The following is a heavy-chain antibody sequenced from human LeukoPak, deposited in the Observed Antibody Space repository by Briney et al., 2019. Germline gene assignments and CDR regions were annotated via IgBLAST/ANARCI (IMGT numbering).Heavy chain of an antibody. CDR2: ISYDGSNK. CDR3: AKRGGSYFDY. CDR1: GFTFSSYA. V-gene: IGHV3-30*18. Sequence: GGSLRLSCAASGFTFSSYAMHWVRQAPGKGLEWLAVISYDGSNKYYADSVKGRFTISRDNPKNTLYLEMNSLRAEDTAVYYCAKRGGSYFDYWGQGTLVTVSS. J-gene: IGHJ4*02. D-gene: IGHD1-26*01.